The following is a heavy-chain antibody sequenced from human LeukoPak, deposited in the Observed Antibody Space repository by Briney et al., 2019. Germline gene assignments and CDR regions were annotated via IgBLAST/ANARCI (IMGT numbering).Heavy chain of an antibody. CDR3: ATVGRWNYHSEY. CDR2: LYTSGST. V-gene: IGHV4-4*07. Sequence: SETLSLTCTVSGGSITDYHWIWIRQPAGKGLEWIGRLYTSGSTNYNPSLKSRVSMSVDTSKKQFSLHLRSVTAADTAVYYCATVGRWNYHSEYWGQGSLVTVSS. D-gene: IGHD1-7*01. CDR1: GGSITDYH. J-gene: IGHJ4*02.